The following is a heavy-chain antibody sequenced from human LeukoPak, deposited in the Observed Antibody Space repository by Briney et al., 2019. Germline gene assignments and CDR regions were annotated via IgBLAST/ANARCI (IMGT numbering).Heavy chain of an antibody. D-gene: IGHD3-16*01. V-gene: IGHV3-7*03. Sequence: GGSLRLSCAASGFTFSSYWMNWARQAPGKGLEWVASINHNGNVNYYVDSVKGRFTISRDNAKNSQYLQMSNLRAEDTAVYFCARGGGLDVWGQGATVTVSS. CDR2: INHNGNVN. CDR3: ARGGGLDV. J-gene: IGHJ6*02. CDR1: GFTFSSYW.